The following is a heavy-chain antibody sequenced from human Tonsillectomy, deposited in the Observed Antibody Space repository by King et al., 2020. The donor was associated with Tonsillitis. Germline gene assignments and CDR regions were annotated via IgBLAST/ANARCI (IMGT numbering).Heavy chain of an antibody. CDR3: ARQVGRSSSVYYYYMDV. Sequence: QLVQSGAEVKKPGESLKISCKGSGYSFTTYWIGWVRQMPGKGLEWMGIIYPSDSDTRYSPSFQGQVTISADKSISTAYLQWRSLKASDTAIYYCARQVGRSSSVYYYYMDVWGKGTTVTVTS. J-gene: IGHJ6*03. V-gene: IGHV5-51*01. D-gene: IGHD6-6*01. CDR1: GYSFTTYW. CDR2: IYPSDSDT.